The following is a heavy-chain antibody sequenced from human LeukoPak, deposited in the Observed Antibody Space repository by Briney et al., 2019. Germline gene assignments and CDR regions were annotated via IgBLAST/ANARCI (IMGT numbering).Heavy chain of an antibody. CDR1: GLTLGGHD. Sequence: GGSLRLSCTASGLTLGGHDMHWVRQTTGDGLEWVAAVSAGQHAFYAGSVRGRFTVSREDAKNSLFLQMNSLRAGDTAIYYCVREARGYHYTYFDYWGQGSLVTVSS. CDR2: VSAGQHA. V-gene: IGHV3-13*01. D-gene: IGHD5-18*01. J-gene: IGHJ4*02. CDR3: VREARGYHYTYFDY.